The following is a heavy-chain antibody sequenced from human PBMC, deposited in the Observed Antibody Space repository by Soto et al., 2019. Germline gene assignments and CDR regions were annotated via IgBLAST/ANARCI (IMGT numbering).Heavy chain of an antibody. CDR2: IEPSNSYI. Sequence: PXEXLETSDQSSGNXFTTHLVTWVRQTPGKGLELMGMIEPSNSYINYSPSFQGQVTISVDRSISTAYLQWSRLEASDNDIYHCARRLSGPKEEYNAYYLYGLDVWGQGIKGTVSS. CDR1: GNXFTTHL. J-gene: IGHJ6*02. CDR3: ARRLSGPKEEYNAYYLYGLDV. V-gene: IGHV5-10-1*01. D-gene: IGHD1-1*01.